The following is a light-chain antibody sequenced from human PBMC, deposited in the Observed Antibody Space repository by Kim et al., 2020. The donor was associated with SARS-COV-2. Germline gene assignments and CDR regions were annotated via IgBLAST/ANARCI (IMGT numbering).Light chain of an antibody. Sequence: GGTVTLPCGSRTGGVTSGHYPYWLQQKPGQAPRTLIYDTNNKHSWAPARFSGSLLGGKAALTLSAAQPEDEADYYCFLSYSGARVFGGGTQLTVL. J-gene: IGLJ3*02. CDR1: TGGVTSGHY. V-gene: IGLV7-46*01. CDR3: FLSYSGARV. CDR2: DTN.